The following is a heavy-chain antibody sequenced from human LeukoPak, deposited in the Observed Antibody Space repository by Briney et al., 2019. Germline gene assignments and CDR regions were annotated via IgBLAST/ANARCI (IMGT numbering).Heavy chain of an antibody. Sequence: SQTLSLTCTVSGGSISSGAYYWSWIRQPPGKGLEWIGYIYYSGSTYYNPSLKSRVTISVDTSKNQFSLKLSSVTAADTAVYYCARDPKEAYDFWSGIRGTDWYFDLWGRGTLVTVSS. J-gene: IGHJ2*01. CDR2: IYYSGST. D-gene: IGHD3-3*01. CDR1: GGSISSGAYY. V-gene: IGHV4-30-4*08. CDR3: ARDPKEAYDFWSGIRGTDWYFDL.